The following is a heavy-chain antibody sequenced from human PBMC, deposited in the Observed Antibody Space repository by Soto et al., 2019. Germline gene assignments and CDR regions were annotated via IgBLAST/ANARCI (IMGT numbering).Heavy chain of an antibody. J-gene: IGHJ6*02. CDR1: GFTFSSYG. V-gene: IGHV3-33*01. CDR3: ARDRGIAARPEYGMDV. D-gene: IGHD6-6*01. CDR2: IWYDGSNK. Sequence: GGSLRLSCAASGFTFSSYGMHWVRQAPGKGLEWVAVIWYDGSNKYYADSVKGRFTISRDNSKNTLYLQMNSLRAEDTAVYYCARDRGIAARPEYGMDVWAKGPRSPSP.